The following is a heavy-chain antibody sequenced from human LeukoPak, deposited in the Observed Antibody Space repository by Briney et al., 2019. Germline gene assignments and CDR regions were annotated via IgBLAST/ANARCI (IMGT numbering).Heavy chain of an antibody. V-gene: IGHV3-30*03. CDR1: GFTFSSYG. CDR3: ARDSSPHYYDSSGYYNWFDP. CDR2: ISYDGSNK. J-gene: IGHJ5*02. Sequence: PGRSLRLSCAASGFTFSSYGMHWVRQAPGKGLEWVAVISYDGSNKYYADSVKGRFTISRDNSKNTLYLQMNSLRAEDTAVYYCARDSSPHYYDSSGYYNWFDPWGQGTLVTVSS. D-gene: IGHD3-22*01.